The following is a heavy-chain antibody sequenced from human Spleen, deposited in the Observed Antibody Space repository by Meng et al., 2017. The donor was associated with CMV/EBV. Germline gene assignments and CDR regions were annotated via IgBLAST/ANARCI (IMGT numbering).Heavy chain of an antibody. CDR1: GLTFSVYE. Sequence: GESLKISCAASGLTFSVYEMNWVRQAPGKGLEWISYTRDRGNTIYYADSVKGRFTISRDNAKNSLFLQMSSLRVEDTAVYYCVGGYDSSDYYVFEYWGQGTLVTVSS. J-gene: IGHJ4*02. V-gene: IGHV3-48*03. CDR2: TRDRGNTI. D-gene: IGHD3-22*01. CDR3: VGGYDSSDYYVFEY.